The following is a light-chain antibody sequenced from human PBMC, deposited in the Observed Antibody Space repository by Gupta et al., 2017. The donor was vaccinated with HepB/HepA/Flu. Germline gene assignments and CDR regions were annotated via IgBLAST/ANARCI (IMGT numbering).Light chain of an antibody. CDR2: AAS. V-gene: IGKV1-39*01. J-gene: IGKJ1*01. CDR3: QQSYGTPRT. CDR1: QSISNF. Sequence: QSRSSLSASVGDRVTIACRASQSISNFLNWYQQKPGKAPNLLIYAASSLQSGVPSRFSGSGSGTDFTLTISSLQPEDFATYYCQQSYGTPRTFGQGTRVEIK.